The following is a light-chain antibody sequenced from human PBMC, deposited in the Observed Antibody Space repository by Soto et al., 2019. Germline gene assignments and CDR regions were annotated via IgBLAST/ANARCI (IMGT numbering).Light chain of an antibody. V-gene: IGKV3-15*01. CDR3: QQYNSWTLT. J-gene: IGKJ5*01. CDR2: GAS. CDR1: QNINNN. Sequence: EIEMTQPPATLSVSPGERASLSCRASQNINNNLAWYQQKPGQAPRLLIYGASTRATGIPARFSGSGSGTDFTLTISSLQSEDFAVYYCQQYNSWTLTFGQGTRLEI.